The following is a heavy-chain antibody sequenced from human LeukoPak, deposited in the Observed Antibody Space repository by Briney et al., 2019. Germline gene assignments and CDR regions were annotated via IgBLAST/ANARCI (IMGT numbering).Heavy chain of an antibody. CDR3: ASGQQWLVYFDY. Sequence: GGSLRLSCAASGFTFTSYAMSWVRQAPGKGLEWVSAITGSGDGTYYAASVKGRFTISRDNAKNSLYLQMNSLRAEDTAVYYCASGQQWLVYFDYWGQGTLVTVSS. CDR1: GFTFTSYA. CDR2: ITGSGDGT. J-gene: IGHJ4*02. V-gene: IGHV3-23*01. D-gene: IGHD6-19*01.